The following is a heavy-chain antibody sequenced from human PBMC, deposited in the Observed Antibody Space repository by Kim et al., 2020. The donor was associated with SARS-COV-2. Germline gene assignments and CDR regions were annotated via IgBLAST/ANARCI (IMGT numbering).Heavy chain of an antibody. CDR2: IYYSGST. Sequence: SETLSLTCTVSGGSVSSGSYYWSWIRQPPGKGLEWIGYIYYSGSTNYNPSLKSRVTISVDTYKNQFSLKLSSVTAADTAVYYCARNGGYDHRPYCGGDCYSKWFDPWGQRTLVTVSS. D-gene: IGHD2-21*02. V-gene: IGHV4-61*01. J-gene: IGHJ5*02. CDR1: GGSVSSGSYY. CDR3: ARNGGYDHRPYCGGDCYSKWFDP.